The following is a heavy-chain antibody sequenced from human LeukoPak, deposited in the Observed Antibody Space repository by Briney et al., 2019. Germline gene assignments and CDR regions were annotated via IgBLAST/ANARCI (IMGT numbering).Heavy chain of an antibody. CDR1: GFTFSSYA. J-gene: IGHJ4*02. Sequence: GGSLRLCCAASGFTFSSYAMSWVRQAAGRGLEWVSAISGSGGSTYYADSVKGRFTISRDNSKNTLYLQMNSLRAEDTAVYYCAKNHDQLLPEMDYWGQGTLVTVSS. D-gene: IGHD2-2*01. V-gene: IGHV3-23*01. CDR2: ISGSGGST. CDR3: AKNHDQLLPEMDY.